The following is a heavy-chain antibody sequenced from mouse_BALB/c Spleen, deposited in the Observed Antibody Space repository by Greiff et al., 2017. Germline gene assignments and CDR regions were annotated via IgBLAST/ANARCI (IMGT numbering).Heavy chain of an antibody. CDR2: ISSGGST. J-gene: IGHJ2*01. CDR3: ARGDYDRLFDY. D-gene: IGHD2-4*01. V-gene: IGHV5-6-5*01. Sequence: EVKLVESGGGLVKPGGSLKLSCAASGFTFSSYAMSWVRQTPEKRLEWVASISSGGSTYYPDSVKGRFTISRDNARNILYLQMSSLRSEDTAMYYCARGDYDRLFDYWGQGTTLTVSS. CDR1: GFTFSSYA.